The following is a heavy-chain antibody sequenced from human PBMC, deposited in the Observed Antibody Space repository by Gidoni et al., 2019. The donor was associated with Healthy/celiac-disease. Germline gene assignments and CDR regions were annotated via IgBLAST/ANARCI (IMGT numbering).Heavy chain of an antibody. Sequence: QVQLVESGGGVVQPGTSLILSCAASGFTFSSYGMHWVRQAPGKGLEWVAVISNDGSNKYYADAVKGRFTISRDNSKNTLYLQMNSLRAEDTAVYYCTRGGLNYYYYYMDVWGKGTTVTVSS. CDR3: TRGGLNYYYYYMDV. V-gene: IGHV3-30*03. CDR1: GFTFSSYG. J-gene: IGHJ6*03. CDR2: ISNDGSNK. D-gene: IGHD3-10*01.